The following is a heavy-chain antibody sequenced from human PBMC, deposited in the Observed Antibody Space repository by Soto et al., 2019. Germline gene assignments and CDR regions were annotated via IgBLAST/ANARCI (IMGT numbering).Heavy chain of an antibody. Sequence: SVNVSCKASGGTFGSYTISWVRQAPGQGLEWMGRIIPILGIANYAQKFQGRVTITADKSTSTAYMELSSLRSEDTAVYYCAKAPLHFSDTYYTDIDTLGKDTALPVS. D-gene: IGHD3-22*01. V-gene: IGHV1-69*02. CDR3: AKAPLHFSDTYYTDIDT. CDR2: IIPILGIA. CDR1: GGTFGSYT. J-gene: IGHJ6*03.